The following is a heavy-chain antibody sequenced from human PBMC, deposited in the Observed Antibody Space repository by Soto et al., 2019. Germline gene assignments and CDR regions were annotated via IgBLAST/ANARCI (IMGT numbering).Heavy chain of an antibody. CDR1: GGSISSSSYY. D-gene: IGHD2-15*01. V-gene: IGHV4-39*01. J-gene: IGHJ4*02. CDR3: ARAPDCGEGSCYRHFDL. Sequence: PSETLSLTCTVSGGSISSSSYYWGWIRQPPGKGLEWIGSIYYSGSTYYNPSLKSRVTISVDTSKNQFSLKLSSVTAADTAVYYCARAPDCGEGSCYRHFDLWGQGTRVTVSS. CDR2: IYYSGST.